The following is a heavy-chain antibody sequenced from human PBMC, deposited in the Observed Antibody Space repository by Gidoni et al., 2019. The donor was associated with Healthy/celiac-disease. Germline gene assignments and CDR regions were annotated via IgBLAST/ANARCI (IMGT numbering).Heavy chain of an antibody. CDR1: GFTFSSYG. CDR2: ISYDVSNK. V-gene: IGHV3-30*18. D-gene: IGHD6-19*01. J-gene: IGHJ6*02. CDR3: AKDGSLAAVAGTYYYYGMDV. Sequence: QVQLVESGGGVVQPGRSLRLSCAASGFTFSSYGMHWVRQAPGKGLGWVAVISYDVSNKYYADSVQGRFTISRDNSKNTLYLQMNSLRAEDTAVYYCAKDGSLAAVAGTYYYYGMDVWGQGTTVTVSS.